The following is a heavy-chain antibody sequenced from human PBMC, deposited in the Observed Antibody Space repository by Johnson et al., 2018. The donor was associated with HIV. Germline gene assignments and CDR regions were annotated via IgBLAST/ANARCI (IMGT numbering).Heavy chain of an antibody. D-gene: IGHD4-17*01. CDR2: ISWNSGSI. CDR1: GFTFSNAW. CDR3: ARESTATRGDAFDI. Sequence: QVQLVESGGGLVKPGGSLRLSCAASGFTFSNAWMSWVRQAPGKGLEWVGRISWNSGSIGYADSVKGRFTISRDNAKNSLYLQMNSLRAEDMAVYYCARESTATRGDAFDIWGQGTMVTVSS. V-gene: IGHV3-11*04. J-gene: IGHJ3*02.